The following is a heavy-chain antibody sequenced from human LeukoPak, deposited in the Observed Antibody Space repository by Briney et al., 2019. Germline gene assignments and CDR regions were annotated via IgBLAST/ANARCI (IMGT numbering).Heavy chain of an antibody. CDR3: ARAGPEPWAEYNWFDP. CDR2: INPNSGGT. J-gene: IGHJ5*02. D-gene: IGHD1-14*01. Sequence: ASVKVSCKASGYTFTGYYMHWVRQAPGQGLEWMGWINPNSGGTNYAQKFQGRVTMTRDTSISTAYMELSRLRSDDTAVYYCARAGPEPWAEYNWFDPWGQGTLVTVSS. CDR1: GYTFTGYY. V-gene: IGHV1-2*02.